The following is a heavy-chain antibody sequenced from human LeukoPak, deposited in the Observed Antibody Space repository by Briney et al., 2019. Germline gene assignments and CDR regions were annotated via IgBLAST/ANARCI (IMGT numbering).Heavy chain of an antibody. CDR3: ARDREGIRREAYYFDY. V-gene: IGHV3-11*05. D-gene: IGHD1-26*01. J-gene: IGHJ4*02. Sequence: GGSLRLSCAASGFTFSDFYMSWIRQAPGKGPEWVSYIRSTSSYTNYADSVKGRFTISRDNSKNSLYLQMNSLRAEDTAVYYCARDREGIRREAYYFDYWGQGTLVTVSS. CDR1: GFTFSDFY. CDR2: IRSTSSYT.